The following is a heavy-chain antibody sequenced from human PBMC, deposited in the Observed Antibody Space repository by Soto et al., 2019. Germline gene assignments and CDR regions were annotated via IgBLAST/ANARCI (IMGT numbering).Heavy chain of an antibody. CDR3: AKESRSGLYSYGRFDY. V-gene: IGHV3-23*01. Sequence: EVQLLESGGGLVQPGGSLRLSCAASGFTFSSYAMSWVRQAPGKGLEWVSAISGSGGSTYYADSVKGRFTISRDNSKNTLYLQMNSLRAEDTAVYYCAKESRSGLYSYGRFDYWGQGTLVTVSS. CDR1: GFTFSSYA. CDR2: ISGSGGST. J-gene: IGHJ4*02. D-gene: IGHD5-18*01.